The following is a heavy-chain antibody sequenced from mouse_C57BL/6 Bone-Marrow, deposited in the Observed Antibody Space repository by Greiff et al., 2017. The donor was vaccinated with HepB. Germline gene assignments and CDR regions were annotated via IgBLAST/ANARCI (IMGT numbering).Heavy chain of an antibody. CDR2: IDPEDGDT. Sequence: VQLQQSGAELVRPGASVKLSCTASGFNIKDYYMHWVKQRPEQGLEWIGRIDPEDGDTEYAPKFQGKATMTADTSSNTAYLQLSSLTSEDTAVYYCTSPRSTLVATDYAMDYWGQGTSVTVSS. CDR1: GFNIKDYY. J-gene: IGHJ4*01. D-gene: IGHD1-1*01. CDR3: TSPRSTLVATDYAMDY. V-gene: IGHV14-1*01.